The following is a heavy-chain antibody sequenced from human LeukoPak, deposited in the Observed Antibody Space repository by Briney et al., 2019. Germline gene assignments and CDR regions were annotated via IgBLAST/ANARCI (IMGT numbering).Heavy chain of an antibody. CDR1: GCTFSSYA. V-gene: IGHV3-23*01. CDR3: AKDLGYCSGGSCDQFDY. D-gene: IGHD2-15*01. CDR2: ISGSGGST. J-gene: IGHJ4*02. Sequence: SGGCLRLSWAASGCTFSSYAMSWVRQAPGKGLEWVSAISGSGGSTYYADSVKGRFTISRDNSKNTLYLQMNSLRAEDTAVYYCAKDLGYCSGGSCDQFDYWGQGTLVTVSS.